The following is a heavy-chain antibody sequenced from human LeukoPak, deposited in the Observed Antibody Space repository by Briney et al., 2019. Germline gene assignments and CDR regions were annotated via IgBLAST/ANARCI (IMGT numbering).Heavy chain of an antibody. CDR1: GGTFSSYG. Sequence: SVKVSRKASGGTFSSYGITWVRQAPGQGLEWMGGIIPIFGTANSAQRFQGRVTLTADESTSTAYMDLSSLRSEDTAMYYCAKVGLPYYYFDYWGQGTLVTVSS. J-gene: IGHJ4*02. V-gene: IGHV1-69*13. CDR2: IIPIFGTA. D-gene: IGHD3-16*01. CDR3: AKVGLPYYYFDY.